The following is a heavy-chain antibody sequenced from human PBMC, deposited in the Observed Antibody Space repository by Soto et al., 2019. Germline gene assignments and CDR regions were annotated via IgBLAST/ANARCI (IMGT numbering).Heavy chain of an antibody. CDR1: GGSFSGYY. Sequence: SETLSLTCAVYGGSFSGYYWSWIRQPPGKGLEWIGEINHSGVTNYKPSLKRRVTISVDTSKNQFSLKLNSVTAADTAVYYCAREGNSGTYYYGMDVWGQGTTVTVSS. J-gene: IGHJ6*02. D-gene: IGHD4-4*01. V-gene: IGHV4-34*01. CDR2: INHSGVT. CDR3: AREGNSGTYYYGMDV.